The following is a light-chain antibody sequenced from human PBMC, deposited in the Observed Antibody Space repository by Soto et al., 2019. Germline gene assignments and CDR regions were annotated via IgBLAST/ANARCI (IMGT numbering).Light chain of an antibody. CDR3: HQRNK. Sequence: EVLLTQSPAPLSLAPVERATLSFIASHFLSSYLAWYQQNPGQPPRLPIYDPSNRATGIPARFSGSRSATAFTLTLSSLEPEDFGVYFCHQRNKFGQGTRLEIK. J-gene: IGKJ5*01. CDR1: HFLSSY. V-gene: IGKV3-11*01. CDR2: DPS.